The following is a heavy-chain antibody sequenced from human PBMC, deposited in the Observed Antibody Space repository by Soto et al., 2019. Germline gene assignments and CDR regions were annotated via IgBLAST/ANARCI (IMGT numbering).Heavy chain of an antibody. V-gene: IGHV1-3*04. CDR2: INTGKGNT. D-gene: IGHD2-2*01. CDR1: GYTFTNYA. CDR3: ARAGDDCSAANCYVIDY. J-gene: IGHJ4*02. Sequence: ASVKVSCKASGYTFTNYAMHWVRQSPVQRLEWMGWINTGKGNTKYSQKFQGRVTITRDTSASTAYMELSSLRSEDTAMYYCARAGDDCSAANCYVIDYWGQGTLVTVSS.